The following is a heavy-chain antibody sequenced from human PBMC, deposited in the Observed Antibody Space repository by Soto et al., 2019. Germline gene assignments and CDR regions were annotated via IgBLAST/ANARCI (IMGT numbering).Heavy chain of an antibody. J-gene: IGHJ6*02. CDR1: GFTFSDHA. CDR2: ISYDGSNK. Sequence: GGSLRLSCAASGFTFSDHAMHWVRQAPGKGVEWVAVISYDGSNKYHADSVKGRFTISRDNSKNTLFLQMNSLGAEDTAVYYCARVGFLEWPDFASPTYYYYYGMDVWGQGTTVTVSS. D-gene: IGHD3-3*01. CDR3: ARVGFLEWPDFASPTYYYYYGMDV. V-gene: IGHV3-30-3*01.